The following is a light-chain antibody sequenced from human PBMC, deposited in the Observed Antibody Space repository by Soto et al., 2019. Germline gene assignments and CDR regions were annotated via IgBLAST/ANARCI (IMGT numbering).Light chain of an antibody. CDR2: AAS. V-gene: IGKV1-9*01. CDR1: QGISSY. Sequence: IQLTQSPSSLSASVGDRVTITCRASQGISSYLTWYQQKPGKAPKLLIYAASTLHSGVPSKFSGSGSGTYFTLNIRRLQPEDVASYYCQQLNSYPLTVGGGTKVEIK. CDR3: QQLNSYPLT. J-gene: IGKJ4*01.